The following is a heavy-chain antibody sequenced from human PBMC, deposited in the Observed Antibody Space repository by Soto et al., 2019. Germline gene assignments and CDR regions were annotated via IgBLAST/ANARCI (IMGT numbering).Heavy chain of an antibody. CDR2: INPSGGST. CDR3: ARDEPTYYYDGSAFDI. D-gene: IGHD3-22*01. CDR1: GYTFTSYY. J-gene: IGHJ3*02. Sequence: GASVKVSCKASGYTFTSYYMHWVRQAPGQGLEWMGIINPSGGSTSYAQKFQGRVTMTRDTSTSTVYMELSSLRSEDTAVYYCARDEPTYYYDGSAFDIWGQGTMVPVSS. V-gene: IGHV1-46*01.